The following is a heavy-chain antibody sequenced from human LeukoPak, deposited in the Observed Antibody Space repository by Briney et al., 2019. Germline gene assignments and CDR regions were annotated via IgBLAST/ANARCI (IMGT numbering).Heavy chain of an antibody. J-gene: IGHJ4*02. V-gene: IGHV3-30-3*01. CDR1: GFTFNSYA. CDR3: ARDRRYCSGGSCYFDYFFDY. CDR2: ISYDGSIS. D-gene: IGHD2-15*01. Sequence: PGRSLRLSCAASGFTFNSYAVRWVRQAPGKGLEWVAVISYDGSISFYAASVKGRFTISRDNSKNTLYLQMNSLRAEDRALYFCARDRRYCSGGSCYFDYFFDYWGQGTLVTVSS.